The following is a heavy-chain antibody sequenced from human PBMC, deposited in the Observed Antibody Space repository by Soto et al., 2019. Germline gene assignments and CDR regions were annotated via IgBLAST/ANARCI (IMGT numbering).Heavy chain of an antibody. CDR2: ISSSSSYI. D-gene: IGHD6-19*01. J-gene: IGHJ6*02. Sequence: EVQLVESGGGLVKPGGSLRLSCAASGFTFSSYSMNWVRQAPGKGLEWVSSISSSSSYIYYADSVKGRFTISRDNAKNSLYLQMNSLRAEDTAVYYCAMIAVAGNYYYYGMYVWGQGTTVTVSS. CDR3: AMIAVAGNYYYYGMYV. CDR1: GFTFSSYS. V-gene: IGHV3-21*01.